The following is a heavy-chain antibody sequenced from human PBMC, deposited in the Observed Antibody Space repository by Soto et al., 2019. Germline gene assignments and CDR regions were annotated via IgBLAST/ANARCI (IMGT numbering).Heavy chain of an antibody. Sequence: SETLSLTCAVSGGSISSSNWWSWVRQPPGKGLEWIGEIYHSGSTNYNPSLKSRVTISVDKSKNQFSLKLSSVTVADTAVYYCASLAAAGLDNWFDPWGQGTLVTVSS. V-gene: IGHV4-4*02. CDR3: ASLAAAGLDNWFDP. CDR1: GGSISSSNW. J-gene: IGHJ5*02. CDR2: IYHSGST. D-gene: IGHD6-13*01.